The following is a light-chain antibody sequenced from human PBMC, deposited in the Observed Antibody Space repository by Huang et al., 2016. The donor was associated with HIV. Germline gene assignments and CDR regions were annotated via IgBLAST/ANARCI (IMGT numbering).Light chain of an antibody. Sequence: EIVMTQSPATLSVSPGERATLSCRASQSVSTDLDWYQQKPGQSPRLLIYGSSTRATGIPARCSGSGSGTEFTLTISSLQSGDFAVYYCQQYSNWPQTFGQGTKVEIK. CDR3: QQYSNWPQT. V-gene: IGKV3-15*01. J-gene: IGKJ1*01. CDR2: GSS. CDR1: QSVSTD.